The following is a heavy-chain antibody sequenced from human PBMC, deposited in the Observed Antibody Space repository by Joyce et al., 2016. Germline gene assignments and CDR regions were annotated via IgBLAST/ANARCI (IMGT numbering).Heavy chain of an antibody. CDR3: GRAVNSLTAAPGY. Sequence: QVQLVQSGPEVKKPGASVKVSCQTSGYPFVTYGITWVRQAPGQGLEWMGWITINSGNADYAQSLQGRVTLTTDTSTSTVYMELRSPTSDDTAVYYCGRAVNSLTAAPGYWGQGTLVTVSS. V-gene: IGHV1-18*01. D-gene: IGHD2/OR15-2a*01. CDR2: ITINSGNA. J-gene: IGHJ4*02. CDR1: GYPFVTYG.